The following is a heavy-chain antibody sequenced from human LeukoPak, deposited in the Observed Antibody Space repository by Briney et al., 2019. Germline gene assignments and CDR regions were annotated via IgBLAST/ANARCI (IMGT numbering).Heavy chain of an antibody. V-gene: IGHV4-34*01. CDR3: ARGPYYGSGASRFDP. CDR2: INHSGST. D-gene: IGHD3-10*01. J-gene: IGHJ5*02. CDR1: GGSFSGYY. Sequence: SETLSVTCAVYGGSFSGYYWSWIRQPPGKGLEWIGEINHSGSTNYNPSLKSRVTISVDTSKNQFSLKLSSVTAADTAVYYCARGPYYGSGASRFDPWGQGTLVTVSS.